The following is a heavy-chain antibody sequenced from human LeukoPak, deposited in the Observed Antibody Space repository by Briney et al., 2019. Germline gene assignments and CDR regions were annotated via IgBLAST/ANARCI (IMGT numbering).Heavy chain of an antibody. CDR2: IYYSGST. V-gene: IGHV4-31*03. CDR1: GGSISSGGYY. Sequence: PSQTLSLTCTVSGGSISSGGYYWSCIRQHPGKGLEWIGYIYYSGSTYYNPSLKSRVTISVDTSKNQFSLKLSSVTAADTAVYYCARNPYYYDSSGKLSDAFDIWGQGTMVTVSS. CDR3: ARNPYYYDSSGKLSDAFDI. J-gene: IGHJ3*02. D-gene: IGHD3-22*01.